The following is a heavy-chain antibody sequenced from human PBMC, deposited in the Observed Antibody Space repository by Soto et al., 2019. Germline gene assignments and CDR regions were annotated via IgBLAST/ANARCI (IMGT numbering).Heavy chain of an antibody. Sequence: SVKVSCKASGGTFSSYAISWVRQAPGQGLEWMGGIIPIFGTANYAQKFQGRVTITADESTSTAYMELSSLRSEDTAVYYCARDRPGSYDSSGYYLYYFDYWGQGTLVTVSS. J-gene: IGHJ4*02. CDR2: IIPIFGTA. D-gene: IGHD3-22*01. CDR3: ARDRPGSYDSSGYYLYYFDY. V-gene: IGHV1-69*13. CDR1: GGTFSSYA.